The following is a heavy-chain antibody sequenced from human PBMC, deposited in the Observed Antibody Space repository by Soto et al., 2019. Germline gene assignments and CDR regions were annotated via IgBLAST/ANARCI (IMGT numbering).Heavy chain of an antibody. V-gene: IGHV1-3*01. CDR3: ARAWDIVVPAGGY. CDR2: INAGHGYT. Sequence: QVQLVQSGAEVKKPGASVKVSCKTSGYTFTSYAIHWVRQAPGQRLEWMGWINAGHGYTRYSQKFQGRFTITTDTSASTAYMELSSLRSDDTAVYYCARAWDIVVPAGGYWGQGTLVTVSS. D-gene: IGHD5-12*01. CDR1: GYTFTSYA. J-gene: IGHJ4*02.